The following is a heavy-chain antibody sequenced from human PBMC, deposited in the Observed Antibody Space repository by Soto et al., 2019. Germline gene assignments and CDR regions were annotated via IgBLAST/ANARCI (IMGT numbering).Heavy chain of an antibody. V-gene: IGHV3-33*01. CDR1: GFTFSSYG. D-gene: IGHD3-22*01. CDR2: IWYDGSNK. CDR3: ARDKDSSGSPLGPSCFDP. Sequence: PGGSLRLSCAASGFTFSSYGMHWVRQAPGKGLEWVAVIWYDGSNKYYADSVKGRFTISRDNSKNTLYLQMNSLRAEDTAVYYCARDKDSSGSPLGPSCFDPWGQGTLVTVSS. J-gene: IGHJ5*02.